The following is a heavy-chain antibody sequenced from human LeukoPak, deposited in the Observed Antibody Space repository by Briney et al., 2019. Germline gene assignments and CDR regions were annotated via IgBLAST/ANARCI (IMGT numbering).Heavy chain of an antibody. CDR1: GGSISSGGYY. V-gene: IGHV4-31*03. CDR3: ARGYSNAFDI. CDR2: IYYSGST. Sequence: SQTLSLTCTVSGGSISSGGYYWSWIRQHPGKGLEWIGSIYYSGSTNYNPSLQGRVTISLDTSRNQFSLKLSSVTAADTAVYYCARGYSNAFDIWGQGTMVTVSS. D-gene: IGHD5-18*01. J-gene: IGHJ3*02.